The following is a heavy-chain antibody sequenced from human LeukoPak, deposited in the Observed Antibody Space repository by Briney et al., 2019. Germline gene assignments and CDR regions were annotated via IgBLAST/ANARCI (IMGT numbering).Heavy chain of an antibody. J-gene: IGHJ4*02. Sequence: QPGGSLRLSCAASGFTFSSYAMHWVRQAPGKGLEWVAVISYDGSNKYYADSVKGRFTISRDNSKNTLYLQMNSLRAEDTAVYYCARGGEGDYVRSMQDYWGQGTLVTVSS. CDR3: ARGGEGDYVRSMQDY. CDR1: GFTFSSYA. V-gene: IGHV3-30*04. D-gene: IGHD4-17*01. CDR2: ISYDGSNK.